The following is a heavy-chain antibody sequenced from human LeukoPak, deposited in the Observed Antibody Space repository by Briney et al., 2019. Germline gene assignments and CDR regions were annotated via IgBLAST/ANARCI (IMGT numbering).Heavy chain of an antibody. CDR2: INSDGSST. Sequence: GGSLRLSCAASGFTFSSYWMHWVRQAPGKGLVWVSRINSDGSSTSYADSVKGRFTISRDNAKNTLYLQMNSLRAEDTAVYYRARELKVGATEGFDYWGQGTLVTVSS. CDR1: GFTFSSYW. CDR3: ARELKVGATEGFDY. J-gene: IGHJ4*02. D-gene: IGHD1-26*01. V-gene: IGHV3-74*01.